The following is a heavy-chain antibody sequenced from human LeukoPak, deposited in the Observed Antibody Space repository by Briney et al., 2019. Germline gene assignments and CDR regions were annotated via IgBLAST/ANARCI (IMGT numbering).Heavy chain of an antibody. D-gene: IGHD4/OR15-4a*01. CDR2: ISTSGNNI. CDR1: GFTFSSYS. V-gene: IGHV3-48*04. CDR3: ARPRQGAYMDV. J-gene: IGHJ6*03. Sequence: GGSLRLSCTASGFTFSSYSMSWVRQAPGKGLEWLSYISTSGNNICYVDSVKGRFTISRDNAKNSLHLQMNSLRAEDTAVYYCARPRQGAYMDVWGKGTTVTVSS.